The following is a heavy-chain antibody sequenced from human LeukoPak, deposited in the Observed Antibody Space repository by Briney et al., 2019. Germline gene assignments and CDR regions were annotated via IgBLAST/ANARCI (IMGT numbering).Heavy chain of an antibody. CDR1: GGSSSSGGYS. CDR2: IYYSGST. V-gene: IGHV4-30-4*07. CDR3: ARLGYYYDSSGYLPHFDY. Sequence: SETLSLTCTVSGGSSSSGGYSWSWIRQPPGKGLEWIGYIYYSGSTYYNPSLKSRVTISVDTSKNQFSLKLSSVTAADTAVYYCARLGYYYDSSGYLPHFDYWGQGTLVTVSS. J-gene: IGHJ4*02. D-gene: IGHD3-22*01.